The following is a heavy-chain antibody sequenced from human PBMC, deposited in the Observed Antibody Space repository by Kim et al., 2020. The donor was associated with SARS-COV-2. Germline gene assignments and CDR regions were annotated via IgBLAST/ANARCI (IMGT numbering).Heavy chain of an antibody. J-gene: IGHJ6*02. CDR1: GFSFSSYG. CDR3: ARENEPTDYSYYGMDV. D-gene: IGHD4-4*01. V-gene: IGHV3-33*01. CDR2: IWYDGSNK. Sequence: GGSLRLSCAASGFSFSSYGMHWVRQAPGKGLEWVAVIWYDGSNKYYADSVKGRFTISRDNSKNTLYLQMNSLRAEDTAVYYCARENEPTDYSYYGMDVWGQGTTIAVS.